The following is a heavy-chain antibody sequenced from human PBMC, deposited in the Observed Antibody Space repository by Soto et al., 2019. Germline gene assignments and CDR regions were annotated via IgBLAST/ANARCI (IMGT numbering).Heavy chain of an antibody. D-gene: IGHD2-2*01. CDR1: GYTFTSYG. Sequence: QVQLVQSGAEVKKPGASVKVSCKASGYTFTSYGISWVRQAPGQGLEWMGWISAYNGNTNYAQKLQGRVTMTTDTSTSTAYMELRSLRSDDTAVYYCARDGDIVLVPAALRLYYFDYRGQGTLVTVSS. CDR3: ARDGDIVLVPAALRLYYFDY. J-gene: IGHJ4*02. V-gene: IGHV1-18*01. CDR2: ISAYNGNT.